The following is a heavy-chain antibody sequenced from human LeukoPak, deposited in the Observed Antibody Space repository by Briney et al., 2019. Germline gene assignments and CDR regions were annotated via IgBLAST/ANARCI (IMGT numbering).Heavy chain of an antibody. CDR2: INSDGSST. J-gene: IGHJ3*02. Sequence: GGSLRLSXAASGFTFSSYWMHWVRQAPGKGLVWVSRINSDGSSTSYADSVKGRFTISRDNAKNTLYLQMNSLRAEDTAVYYCARALVVVTAILSLDDAFDIWGQGTMVTVSS. CDR3: ARALVVVTAILSLDDAFDI. CDR1: GFTFSSYW. D-gene: IGHD2-21*02. V-gene: IGHV3-74*01.